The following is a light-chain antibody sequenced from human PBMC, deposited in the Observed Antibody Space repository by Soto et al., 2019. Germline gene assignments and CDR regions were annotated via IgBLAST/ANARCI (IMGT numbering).Light chain of an antibody. Sequence: SYELTQPPSVSVAPGQTARITCGGNNIGSKSVHWYQQKPCQAPVLVVYDDSDRPSGIPERFSGSNSGNTATLTISRVEAGDEADYCCQVWDSDSDHFVVFGGGTKVTVL. CDR1: NIGSKS. V-gene: IGLV3-21*02. J-gene: IGLJ2*01. CDR2: DDS. CDR3: QVWDSDSDHFVV.